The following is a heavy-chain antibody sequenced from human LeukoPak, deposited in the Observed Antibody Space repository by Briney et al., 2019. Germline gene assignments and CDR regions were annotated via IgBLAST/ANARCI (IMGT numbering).Heavy chain of an antibody. D-gene: IGHD2-15*01. V-gene: IGHV1-24*01. CDR3: ATIRDIVVVVAADRGAFDI. CDR2: FDPEDGET. Sequence: ASVKVSCKVSGYTPTELSMHWVRQAPGKGLEWMGGFDPEDGETIYAQKFQGRVTMTEDTSTDTAYMELSSLRSEDTAVYYCATIRDIVVVVAADRGAFDIWGQGTMVTVSS. CDR1: GYTPTELS. J-gene: IGHJ3*02.